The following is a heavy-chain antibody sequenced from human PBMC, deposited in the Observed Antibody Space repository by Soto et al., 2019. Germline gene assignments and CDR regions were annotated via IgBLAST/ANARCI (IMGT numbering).Heavy chain of an antibody. J-gene: IGHJ4*02. V-gene: IGHV3-11*05. CDR3: ARGGPGRRNGGFDY. Sequence: QVQLVESGGGLVKPGGSLRLSCAASGFTFSDHYLSWIRQAPGKGLEWVSYISTTSYYTEYADSVKGRFTISRDNAKNSLNLQMHSLRVEDTAVYYCARGGPGRRNGGFDYWGQGTLVTVSS. CDR2: ISTTSYYT. CDR1: GFTFSDHY. D-gene: IGHD7-27*01.